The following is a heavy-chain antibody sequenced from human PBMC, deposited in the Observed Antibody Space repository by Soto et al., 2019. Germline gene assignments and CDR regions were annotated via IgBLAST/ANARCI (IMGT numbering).Heavy chain of an antibody. CDR2: ISGSGGST. CDR3: AKDRQYILTYYNWFDP. D-gene: IGHD3-9*01. CDR1: GFTFSSYA. Sequence: PGGSLRLSCAASGFTFSSYAMSWVRQAPGKGLEWVSAISGSGGSTYYADSVKGRFTISRDNSKNTLYLQMNSLRAEDTAVYYCAKDRQYILTYYNWFDPWGQGTLVTVSS. V-gene: IGHV3-23*01. J-gene: IGHJ5*02.